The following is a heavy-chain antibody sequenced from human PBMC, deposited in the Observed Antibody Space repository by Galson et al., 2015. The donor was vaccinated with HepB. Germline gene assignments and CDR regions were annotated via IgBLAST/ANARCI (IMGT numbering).Heavy chain of an antibody. D-gene: IGHD6-19*01. J-gene: IGHJ2*01. Sequence: SVKVSCKVSGYTLTELSMHWVRQAPGKGLEWMGGFDPEDGETIYAQKFQGRVTMTEDTSTDTAYMELSSLRSEDTAVYYCATTLFSSGWLKKHWYFDLWGRGTLVTVSS. V-gene: IGHV1-24*01. CDR1: GYTLTELS. CDR3: ATTLFSSGWLKKHWYFDL. CDR2: FDPEDGET.